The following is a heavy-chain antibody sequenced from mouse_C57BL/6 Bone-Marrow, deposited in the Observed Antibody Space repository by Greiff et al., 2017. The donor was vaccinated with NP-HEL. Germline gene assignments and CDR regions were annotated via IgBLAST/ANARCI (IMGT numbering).Heavy chain of an antibody. CDR2: IDPSDSYT. Sequence: VQLQQPGAELVKPGASVKLSCKASGYTFTSYWMQWVKQRPGQGLEWIGEIDPSDSYTNYNQKFKGKATLTVDTASSTAYMQLSSLTSEDSAVDYCAREGLLLGGAMDYWGQGTSVTVSS. CDR3: AREGLLLGGAMDY. CDR1: GYTFTSYW. J-gene: IGHJ4*01. V-gene: IGHV1-50*01. D-gene: IGHD1-1*01.